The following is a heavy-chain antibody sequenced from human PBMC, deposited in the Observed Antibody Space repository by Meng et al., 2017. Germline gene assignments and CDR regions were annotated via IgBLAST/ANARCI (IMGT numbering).Heavy chain of an antibody. CDR3: ARVRPIVAGLNWYFDL. D-gene: IGHD3-22*01. CDR2: FDPEDGET. Sequence: ASVKVSCKVSGYTLTELSMHWVRQAPGKGLEWMGGFDPEDGETIYAQKFQGRVTMTEDTSTDTAYMELSSLRSEDTAVYYCARVRPIVAGLNWYFDLWGRGTLVTVSS. V-gene: IGHV1-24*01. J-gene: IGHJ2*01. CDR1: GYTLTELS.